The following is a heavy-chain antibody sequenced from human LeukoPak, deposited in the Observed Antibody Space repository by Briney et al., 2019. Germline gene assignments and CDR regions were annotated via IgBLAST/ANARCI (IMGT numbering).Heavy chain of an antibody. CDR1: GFTFSSYA. Sequence: GGSLRLSCAASGFTFSSYAISWVRQTPGKGLEWVSAISGSGGSTYYADSVKGRFTISRDNSKNTLYLQMNSLRAEDTAVYYCGGADYYYYYMDVWGKGTTVTVSS. D-gene: IGHD3-16*01. CDR2: ISGSGGST. J-gene: IGHJ6*03. CDR3: GGADYYYYYMDV. V-gene: IGHV3-23*01.